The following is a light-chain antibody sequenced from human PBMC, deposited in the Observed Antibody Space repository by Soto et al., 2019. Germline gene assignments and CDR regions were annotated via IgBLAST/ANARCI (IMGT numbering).Light chain of an antibody. CDR2: AAS. Sequence: DIPMTQSPSSLSASVADRVTITCRASQSINSYLNWYQQKPGEAPKLLIYAASSLQSGVPSRFSGSGSGTDFTLTISSLQPEDFATYYCLQHNSYPYTFGQGTKLEIK. CDR1: QSINSY. CDR3: LQHNSYPYT. J-gene: IGKJ2*01. V-gene: IGKV1-39*01.